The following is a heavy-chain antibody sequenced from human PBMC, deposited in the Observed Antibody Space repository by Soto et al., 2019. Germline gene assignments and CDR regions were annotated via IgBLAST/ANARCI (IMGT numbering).Heavy chain of an antibody. CDR2: INPQTGNT. Sequence: QVQLVQSGSEGKEPGASMKISCQASGYTFTRYYITWVRQATGQGLEWMGWINPQTGNTAYAEKFQGRVTMTRSTSINTAYMELSALRSEDTAVYYCARLSEESSSSNYYYFYMDVWGKGSTVTVSS. CDR3: ARLSEESSSSNYYYFYMDV. CDR1: GYTFTRYY. V-gene: IGHV1-8*01. J-gene: IGHJ6*03. D-gene: IGHD6-6*01.